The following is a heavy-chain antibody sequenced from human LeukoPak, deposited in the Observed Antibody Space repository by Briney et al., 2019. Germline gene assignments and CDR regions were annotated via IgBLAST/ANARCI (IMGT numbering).Heavy chain of an antibody. CDR3: VKDLGYGDGLWASPFDY. CDR2: ISTSGGST. CDR1: GFTLCSYA. J-gene: IGHJ4*02. V-gene: IGHV3-64D*06. Sequence: PGGSLRLSCSASGFTLCSYAMHWIRQAPGKGLEYVSAISTSGGSTYYADSVKGRFTISRDNSKNTLYLQMSSLRAEDTAVYYCVKDLGYGDGLWASPFDYWGQGTLVTVSS. D-gene: IGHD4-17*01.